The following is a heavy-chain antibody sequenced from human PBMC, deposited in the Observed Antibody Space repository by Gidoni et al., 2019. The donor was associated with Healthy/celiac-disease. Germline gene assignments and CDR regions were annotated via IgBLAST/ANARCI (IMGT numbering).Heavy chain of an antibody. CDR3: ARARSPPDCSGGSCFSPYYYGMDV. Sequence: QVQLVQSGAEVKKPGSSVKVSCKASGGTFSSYAISCVRQAPGQGLEWMGGIIPIFGTANYAQKFQGRVTITADKSTSTAYMELSSLRSEDTAVYYCARARSPPDCSGGSCFSPYYYGMDVWGQGTTVTVSS. V-gene: IGHV1-69*06. J-gene: IGHJ6*02. CDR2: IIPIFGTA. D-gene: IGHD2-15*01. CDR1: GGTFSSYA.